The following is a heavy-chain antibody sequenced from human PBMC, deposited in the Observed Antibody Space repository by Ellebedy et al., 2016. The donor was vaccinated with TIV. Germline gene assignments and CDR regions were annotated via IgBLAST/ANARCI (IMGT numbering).Heavy chain of an antibody. Sequence: SGPTLVKPTQTLTLTCTFSGFSLSTSGVGVGWIRQPPGKALEWLALIYWYDDKRYSPSLKSRLSITKDTSKNQVVLTMTNMDPVDSATYYCALETVPKYFGSGSFNYWGQGTLVTVSS. D-gene: IGHD3-10*01. CDR2: IYWYDDK. CDR1: GFSLSTSGVG. CDR3: ALETVPKYFGSGSFNY. V-gene: IGHV2-5*01. J-gene: IGHJ4*02.